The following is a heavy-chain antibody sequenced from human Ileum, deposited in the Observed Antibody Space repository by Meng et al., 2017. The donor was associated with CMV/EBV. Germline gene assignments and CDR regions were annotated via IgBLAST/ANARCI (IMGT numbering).Heavy chain of an antibody. CDR3: ARRERISTGLEY. CDR1: GYTFTGND. CDR2: IDPCTGST. Sequence: VQLVKAGAEVKKPGASVKVACQASGYTFTGNDIDLGRPAPGLGLEWMGWIDPCTGSTKYIQTFQGRVTMTGDTSISTAYMELSGLRFDDTAVYYCARRERISTGLEYCCQGTLVTVSS. D-gene: IGHD1-14*01. V-gene: IGHV1-2*02. J-gene: IGHJ4*02.